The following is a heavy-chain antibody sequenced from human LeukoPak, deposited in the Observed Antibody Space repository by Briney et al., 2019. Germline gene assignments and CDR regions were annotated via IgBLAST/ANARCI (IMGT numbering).Heavy chain of an antibody. CDR1: GFTFDDYA. J-gene: IGHJ4*02. CDR3: AKDLNYGDFRGFDY. D-gene: IGHD4-17*01. Sequence: PGRSLRLSCAASGFTFDDYAMHWVRQAPGKGLEWVSGISWNSGSIGYADSVKGRFTISRDNAKNSLYLRMNSLRAEDTALYYCAKDLNYGDFRGFDYWGQGTLVTVSS. V-gene: IGHV3-9*01. CDR2: ISWNSGSI.